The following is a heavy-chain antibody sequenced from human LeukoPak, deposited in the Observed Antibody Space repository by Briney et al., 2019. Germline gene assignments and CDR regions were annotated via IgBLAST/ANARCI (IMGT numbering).Heavy chain of an antibody. CDR3: ARQRADYFYYYVDV. Sequence: SETLSLTCTVSGGSIGTTNYYWGWLRQPPGKGLEWVGSIYYSETTYDNPSLESRVTISIETSKNQFSLKLSSVTAADTAVYYCARQRADYFYYYVDVWGKGTTVTVS. V-gene: IGHV4-39*01. CDR1: GGSIGTTNYY. CDR2: IYYSETT. D-gene: IGHD3-9*01. J-gene: IGHJ6*03.